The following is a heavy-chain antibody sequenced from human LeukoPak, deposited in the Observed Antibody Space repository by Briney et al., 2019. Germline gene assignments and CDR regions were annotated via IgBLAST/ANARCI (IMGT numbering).Heavy chain of an antibody. D-gene: IGHD3-9*01. CDR2: IYPGDSDT. J-gene: IGHJ3*02. Sequence: GESLKIPCKGSGYSFTTYWIGWVRQMPGKGLEWMGIIYPGDSDTRYSPSFQGQVTISADTSIRTAYLQWSSLKASDTAMYYCARHGGYNILTGGAFDIWGQGTMVTVSS. V-gene: IGHV5-51*01. CDR1: GYSFTTYW. CDR3: ARHGGYNILTGGAFDI.